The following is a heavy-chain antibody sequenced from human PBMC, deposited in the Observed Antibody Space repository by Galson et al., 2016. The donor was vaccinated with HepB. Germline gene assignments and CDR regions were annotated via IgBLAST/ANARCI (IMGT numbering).Heavy chain of an antibody. V-gene: IGHV3-21*01. CDR1: GFTFTAYS. D-gene: IGHD3-16*01. CDR2: ITSSSDYI. Sequence: SLRLSCAASGFTFTAYSMNWVRQAPGKGLEWISSITSSSDYIYYADSVKGRFTIYRDNAKESLYLRMNSLRAEDTAVYYCTRGGGIYYAMDVWGQGTTVIVS. CDR3: TRGGGIYYAMDV. J-gene: IGHJ6*02.